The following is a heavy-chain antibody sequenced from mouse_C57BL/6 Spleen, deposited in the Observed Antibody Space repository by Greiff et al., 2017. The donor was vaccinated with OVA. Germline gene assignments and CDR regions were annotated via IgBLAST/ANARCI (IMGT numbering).Heavy chain of an antibody. CDR3: ARSGIYDGPGAWFAY. V-gene: IGHV1-39*01. D-gene: IGHD2-3*01. CDR1: GYSFTDYN. J-gene: IGHJ3*01. CDR2: INPNYGTT. Sequence: EVQLQQSGPELVKPGASVKISCKASGYSFTDYNMNWVKQSNGKSLEWIGVINPNYGTTSYNQKFKGKATLTVDQSSSTAYMQLNSLTSEDSAVYYCARSGIYDGPGAWFAYWGQGTLVTVSA.